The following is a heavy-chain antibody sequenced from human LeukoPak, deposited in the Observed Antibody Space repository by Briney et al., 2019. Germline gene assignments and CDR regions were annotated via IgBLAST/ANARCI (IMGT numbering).Heavy chain of an antibody. D-gene: IGHD3-22*01. Sequence: SETLSLTCTVSGGSISSSSYYWGWIRQPPGKGLEWIGSIYYSGSTYYNPSLKSRVTISVDTSKNQFSLQLSSVTAADTAVYYCARFVPSYYDSSGYFDYWGQGTLVTVSS. J-gene: IGHJ4*02. V-gene: IGHV4-39*07. CDR2: IYYSGST. CDR3: ARFVPSYYDSSGYFDY. CDR1: GGSISSSSYY.